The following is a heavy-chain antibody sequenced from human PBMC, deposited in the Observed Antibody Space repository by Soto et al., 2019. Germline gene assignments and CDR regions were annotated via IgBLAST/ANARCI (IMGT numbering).Heavy chain of an antibody. CDR3: ASDFGIEDRTTVRWYYGMDV. Sequence: SETLSLTCTVSGGSISSGDYYWSWIRQPPGKGLEWIGYIYYSGSTYYNPSLKSRVTISVDASKNQFSLKLSSVTAADTAVYYCASDFGIEDRTTVRWYYGMDVWGQGTTVTVSS. CDR1: GGSISSGDYY. CDR2: IYYSGST. V-gene: IGHV4-30-4*01. D-gene: IGHD6-6*01. J-gene: IGHJ6*02.